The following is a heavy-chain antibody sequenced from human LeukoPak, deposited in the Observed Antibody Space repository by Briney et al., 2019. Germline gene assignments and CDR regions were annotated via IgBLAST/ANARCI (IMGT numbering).Heavy chain of an antibody. CDR2: ITSGDTYI. D-gene: IGHD3-10*02. J-gene: IGHJ6*04. CDR3: AELGITMIGGV. Sequence: GGSLRLSCAVSGFTFSSYTINWVRQAPGKGLEWISSITSGDTYIYYADSVKGRFTISRDNAKNSLYLQMNSLRAEDTAVYYCAELGITMIGGVWGKGTTVTVSS. CDR1: GFTFSSYT. V-gene: IGHV3-21*01.